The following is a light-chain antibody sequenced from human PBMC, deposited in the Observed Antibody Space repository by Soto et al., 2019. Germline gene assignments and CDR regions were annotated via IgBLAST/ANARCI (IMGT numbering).Light chain of an antibody. Sequence: EIVMTQSPATLSVSPGERATLSCRSSQSVSSNLAWYQQKPGQAPRLLIYGASTRATGIPARFSVSGSGTEFTLTISSLQAEDWAVYYCQQYNNWPPITFGQGTRLEIK. V-gene: IGKV3-15*01. J-gene: IGKJ5*01. CDR3: QQYNNWPPIT. CDR1: QSVSSN. CDR2: GAS.